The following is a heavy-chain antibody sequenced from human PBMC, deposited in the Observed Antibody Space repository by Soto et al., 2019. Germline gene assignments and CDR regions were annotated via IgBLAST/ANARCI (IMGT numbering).Heavy chain of an antibody. CDR1: GGSISSRGYY. V-gene: IGHV4-39*01. J-gene: IGHJ5*02. CDR2: IYYSGST. CDR3: ATRNWFDP. Sequence: QLQLQESGPGLVKPSETLSLTCTVSGGSISSRGYYWGWIRQPPGKGLEWIGTIYYSGSTYYNPSLKSRVTISVATSKNQFSLKLSSVTAADTAVYYCATRNWFDPWGQGTLVTVSS.